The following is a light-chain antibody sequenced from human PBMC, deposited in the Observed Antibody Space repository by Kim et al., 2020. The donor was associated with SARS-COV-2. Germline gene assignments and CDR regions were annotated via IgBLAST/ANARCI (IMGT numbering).Light chain of an antibody. J-gene: IGLJ2*01. CDR1: SGAVRRYNR. Sequence: GQAGTIACTGASGAVRRYNRVSGCKQPPGKAPKLIIYEVNNRPSGGPDRFSGAKSGNTASLTISGLQAQDEADYYCSSYTDTNTLRFGGGTQLTVL. V-gene: IGLV2-18*02. CDR2: EVN. CDR3: SSYTDTNTLR.